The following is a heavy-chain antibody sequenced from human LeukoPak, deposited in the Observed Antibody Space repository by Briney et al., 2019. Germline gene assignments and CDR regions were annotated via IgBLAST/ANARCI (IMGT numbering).Heavy chain of an antibody. Sequence: GRSLRLSCAASGFTFSSYGMHWVRQAPGKGLVWVSRLNSDGSSTNYADSVKGRFTISRDNAKNTLYLQMNSLRDEDTAVFYCARSRYDYIWGIDYWGQGTLVTVSS. CDR1: GFTFSSYG. D-gene: IGHD3-16*01. J-gene: IGHJ4*02. CDR2: LNSDGSST. CDR3: ARSRYDYIWGIDY. V-gene: IGHV3-74*01.